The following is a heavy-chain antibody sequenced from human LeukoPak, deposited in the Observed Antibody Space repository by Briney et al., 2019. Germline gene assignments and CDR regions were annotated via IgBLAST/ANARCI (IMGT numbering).Heavy chain of an antibody. CDR3: TTNFYGSGPFDY. V-gene: IGHV3-15*01. J-gene: IGHJ4*02. D-gene: IGHD3-10*01. CDR1: GFTSIAYA. Sequence: PGGSLRLSCVGSGFTSIAYALTWARQAPGKGLEWVGRIKSKIDAGTIDYAAPVKGRFTISRDDAKNTLYLQMDSLKTEDTAVYYCTTNFYGSGPFDYWGQGTLVTVSS. CDR2: IKSKIDAGTI.